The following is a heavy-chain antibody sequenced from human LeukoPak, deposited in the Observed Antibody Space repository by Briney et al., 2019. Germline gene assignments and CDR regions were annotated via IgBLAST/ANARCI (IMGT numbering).Heavy chain of an antibody. D-gene: IGHD3-10*01. J-gene: IGHJ4*02. CDR3: GRGPAYHGDGPGF. CDR2: IKSDESST. Sequence: GGSLRLSCAASGFTFSTYWMHWVRQAPGKGLVWVSRIKSDESSTSYADSAKGRFTISRDNAKNTLYLQMNSLRAEDTAVYYCGRGPAYHGDGPGFWGQGTLVTVSS. CDR1: GFTFSTYW. V-gene: IGHV3-74*01.